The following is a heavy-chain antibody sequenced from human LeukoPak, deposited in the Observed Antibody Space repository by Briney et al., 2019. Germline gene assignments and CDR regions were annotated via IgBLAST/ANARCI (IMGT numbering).Heavy chain of an antibody. Sequence: SETLSLTCTVYGGSISSGGYDWSWIRQPPGKGLEWIGYIYYSGSTNYNPSLKSRVTISVDTSKNQFSLKLSSVTAADTAVYYCARVPPNDIVTGYMYYFDYWGQGTLVTVSS. CDR1: GGSISSGGYD. V-gene: IGHV4-61*08. D-gene: IGHD3-9*01. J-gene: IGHJ4*02. CDR3: ARVPPNDIVTGYMYYFDY. CDR2: IYYSGST.